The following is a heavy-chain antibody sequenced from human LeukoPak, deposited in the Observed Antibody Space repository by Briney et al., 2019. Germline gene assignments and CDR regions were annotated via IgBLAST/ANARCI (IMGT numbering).Heavy chain of an antibody. V-gene: IGHV3-73*01. CDR2: IRTKDNNYAT. D-gene: IGHD3-3*01. J-gene: IGHJ4*02. CDR1: GLTFSGSA. CDR3: SSKDWSGSGPYSDY. Sequence: TGGSLKLSCAASGLTFSGSAMHWVRQASGKGLEWVGRIRTKDNNYATAYAASVKGRFTISRDDSKTTAYLQMNSLKTDDTAVYYCSSKDWSGSGPYSDYWGQGTLVTVSS.